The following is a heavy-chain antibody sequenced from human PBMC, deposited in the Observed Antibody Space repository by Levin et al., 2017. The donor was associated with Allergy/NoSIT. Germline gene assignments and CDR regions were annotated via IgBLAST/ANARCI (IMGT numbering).Heavy chain of an antibody. D-gene: IGHD4-17*01. J-gene: IGHJ3*02. CDR1: GGSISSGGYS. V-gene: IGHV4-30-2*01. CDR3: ARDLGDYGDSRGAFDR. Sequence: SETLSLTCAVSGGSISSGGYSWNWIRQPPGKGLEWIGYIYHSGSTWYTPSLRSRVTISIDRSSNQFSLKLSSVTAADTAVYYCARDLGDYGDSRGAFDRWGQGTMVTVSS. CDR2: IYHSGST.